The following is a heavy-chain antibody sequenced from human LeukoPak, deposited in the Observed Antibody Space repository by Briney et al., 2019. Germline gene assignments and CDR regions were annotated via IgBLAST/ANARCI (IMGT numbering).Heavy chain of an antibody. CDR1: GFTFSSYA. CDR3: AKRHYFGSGSYEY. CDR2: ISGSGDST. D-gene: IGHD3-10*01. V-gene: IGHV3-23*01. Sequence: GGSLRLSCAASGFTFSSYAMSWVRQAPGKGLEWVSAISGSGDSTYYADSVKGRFTISRDNSKNTLYLQMNSLRAEDTAVYYCAKRHYFGSGSYEYWGQGTLVTVSS. J-gene: IGHJ4*02.